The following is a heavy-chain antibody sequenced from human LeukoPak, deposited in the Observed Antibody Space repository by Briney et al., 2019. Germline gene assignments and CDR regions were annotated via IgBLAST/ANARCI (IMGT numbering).Heavy chain of an antibody. CDR1: GFTFSSYA. CDR2: ISYDGSNK. V-gene: IGHV3-30-3*01. D-gene: IGHD5-12*01. CDR3: AKDGREWPRSLDY. Sequence: GSLRLSCAASGFTFSSYAMHWVRQAPGKGLEWVAVISYDGSNKYYADSVKGRFTVSRDNSKNTLYLQMNSLRAEDTAVYYCAKDGREWPRSLDYWGQGTLVTVSS. J-gene: IGHJ4*02.